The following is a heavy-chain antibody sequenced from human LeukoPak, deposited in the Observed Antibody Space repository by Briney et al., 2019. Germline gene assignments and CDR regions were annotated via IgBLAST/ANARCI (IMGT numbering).Heavy chain of an antibody. V-gene: IGHV4-61*02. CDR3: ARGLSGSYIDY. D-gene: IGHD1-26*01. CDR2: IYTSGST. J-gene: IGHJ4*02. Sequence: PSETLSLTCTVSGGSISSGSYYWSWIRQPAGKGLEWIGRIYTSGSTNYNPSLKSRVTISVDTSKNQFSLKLSSVTAADTAVYYCARGLSGSYIDYWGQGTLVTVSS. CDR1: GGSISSGSYY.